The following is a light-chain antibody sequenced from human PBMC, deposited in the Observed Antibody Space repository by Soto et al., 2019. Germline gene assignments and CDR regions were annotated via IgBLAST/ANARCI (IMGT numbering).Light chain of an antibody. CDR1: QSVSNSY. V-gene: IGKV3-20*01. J-gene: IGKJ4*01. CDR3: QQYSSSPLT. Sequence: DIVLAQSPGTLSLSPGERATLSCRASQSVSNSYLAWYQQKPGQAPRLLIYGVSSRATGIPDRFSGSGSGTDFTLTITRLEPEDFAVYYCQQYSSSPLTFGGETKVDIK. CDR2: GVS.